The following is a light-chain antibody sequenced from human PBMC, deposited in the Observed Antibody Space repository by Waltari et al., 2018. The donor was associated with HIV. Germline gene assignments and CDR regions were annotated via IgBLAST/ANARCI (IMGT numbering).Light chain of an antibody. Sequence: SYELPQPPSLSVYPGQTPVLTCSGAVLPSPSSYWYQQKPGRAPVVVMYSHRERPSGIPERFSGSISGTTVTLTITGVQAADEADYYCQSTDSGGLHVIFGGGTKLTVL. CDR1: VLPSPS. CDR2: SHR. J-gene: IGLJ2*01. CDR3: QSTDSGGLHVI. V-gene: IGLV3-25*03.